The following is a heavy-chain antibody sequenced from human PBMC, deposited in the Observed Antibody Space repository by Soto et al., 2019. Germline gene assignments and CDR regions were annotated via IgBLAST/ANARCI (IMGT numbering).Heavy chain of an antibody. CDR2: ISGSGGST. V-gene: IGHV3-23*01. J-gene: IGHJ3*02. Sequence: GGSLRLSCAASGFTFSSYAMSWVRQAPGKGLEWVSAISGSGGSTYYADSVKGRFTISRDNSKNTLYLQMNSLRAEDTAVYYCAKAAYRWVVAATRAAFDIWGQGTMVTVSS. D-gene: IGHD2-15*01. CDR1: GFTFSSYA. CDR3: AKAAYRWVVAATRAAFDI.